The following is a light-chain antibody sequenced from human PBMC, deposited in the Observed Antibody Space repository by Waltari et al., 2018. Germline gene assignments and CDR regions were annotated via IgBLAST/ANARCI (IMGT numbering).Light chain of an antibody. CDR3: MQSLQTLWT. J-gene: IGKJ1*01. CDR1: QSLLHRNGNNY. V-gene: IGKV2-28*01. CDR2: LGS. Sequence: DIVVTQSPLSLPVTPGEPASISCRSSQSLLHRNGNNYLDLYLQKPGQSPQLLIYLGSNRASGVPDRFSGSGSGTDFTLRISRVEAEDVGVYYCMQSLQTLWTFGPGTKVEIK.